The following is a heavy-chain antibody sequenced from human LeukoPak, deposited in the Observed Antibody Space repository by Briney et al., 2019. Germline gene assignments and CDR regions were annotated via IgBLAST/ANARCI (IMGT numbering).Heavy chain of an antibody. CDR3: ARVSSSSGHYYYMDV. CDR2: ISSSSSYI. Sequence: GGSLRLSCAASGFTFSSYSMNWVRQAPGKGLEWVSSISSSSSYIYYADSVKGRFTISRDNARNSLYLQMNSLRAEDTAVYYCARVSSSSGHYYYMDVWGKGTTVTVSS. CDR1: GFTFSSYS. J-gene: IGHJ6*03. V-gene: IGHV3-21*01. D-gene: IGHD6-6*01.